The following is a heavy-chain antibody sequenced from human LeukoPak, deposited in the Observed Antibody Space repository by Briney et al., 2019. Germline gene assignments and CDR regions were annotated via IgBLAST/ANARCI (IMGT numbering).Heavy chain of an antibody. V-gene: IGHV4-61*02. CDR2: IYTSGST. Sequence: PSQTLSLTCTVSGGSISSGSYYWSWIRQPAGKGLEWIGRIYTSGSTNYNPSLKSRVTISVDTSKNQFSLKLSSVTAADTAVYYCATGASRGYDFWSGYRDYFDYWGQGTLVTVSS. D-gene: IGHD3-3*01. CDR3: ATGASRGYDFWSGYRDYFDY. J-gene: IGHJ4*02. CDR1: GGSISSGSYY.